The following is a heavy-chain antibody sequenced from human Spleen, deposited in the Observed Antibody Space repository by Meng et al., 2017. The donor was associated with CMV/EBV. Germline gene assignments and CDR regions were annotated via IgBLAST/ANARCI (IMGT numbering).Heavy chain of an antibody. Sequence: TSSSSSLMWVREAPGRGLEWMGGITPAFETADYAQKFRDRVTISRDDSATTAYMEMSSLKSEDTAVYFCARGPRITVGGVIIWPLEDWGQGTLVTRLL. CDR3: ARGPRITVGGVIIWPLED. CDR1: TSSSSS. J-gene: IGHJ4*02. CDR2: ITPAFETA. D-gene: IGHD3-16*02. V-gene: IGHV1-69*05.